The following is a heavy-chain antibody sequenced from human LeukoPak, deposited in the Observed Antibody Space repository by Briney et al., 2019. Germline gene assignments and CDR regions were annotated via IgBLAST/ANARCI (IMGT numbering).Heavy chain of an antibody. Sequence: PSETLSLTCTVSGGSISSYYWSWIRQPPGKGLEWIGYIYYSGSTNYSPSLKSRVTISVDTSKNQFSLKLSSVTAADTAVYYCARMGYCSGGSCYSATYYYYYYGMDVWGQGTTVTVSS. CDR3: ARMGYCSGGSCYSATYYYYYYGMDV. J-gene: IGHJ6*02. CDR1: GGSISSYY. CDR2: IYYSGST. D-gene: IGHD2-15*01. V-gene: IGHV4-59*01.